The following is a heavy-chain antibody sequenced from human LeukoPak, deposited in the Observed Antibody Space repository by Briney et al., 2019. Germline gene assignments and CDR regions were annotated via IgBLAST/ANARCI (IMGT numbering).Heavy chain of an antibody. J-gene: IGHJ6*03. CDR1: GFTFSSYS. D-gene: IGHD2-2*01. CDR2: ISSSSSYI. CDR3: ARIGYCSSTSCYGYYYYYYYMDV. Sequence: PGGSLRLSCAASGFTFSSYSMNWVRQAPGKGLERVSSISSSSSYIYYADSVKGRFTISRDNAKNSLYLQMNSLRAEDTAVYYCARIGYCSSTSCYGYYYYYYYMDVWGKGTTVTVSS. V-gene: IGHV3-21*01.